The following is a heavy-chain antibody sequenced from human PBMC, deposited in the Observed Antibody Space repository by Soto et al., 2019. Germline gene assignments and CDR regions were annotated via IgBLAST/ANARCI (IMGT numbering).Heavy chain of an antibody. CDR1: GYTFTSYD. Sequence: QVQLVQSGAEVKKPGASVKVSCKASGYTFTSYDINWVRQATGQGLEWMGWMNPNSGNTGYAQKFQGRVTMTRNTSISTAYMELSSLRSDDTAVYYCARVKTLRYYYGMDVWGPGTTVTVSS. J-gene: IGHJ6*02. D-gene: IGHD2-15*01. CDR2: MNPNSGNT. CDR3: ARVKTLRYYYGMDV. V-gene: IGHV1-8*01.